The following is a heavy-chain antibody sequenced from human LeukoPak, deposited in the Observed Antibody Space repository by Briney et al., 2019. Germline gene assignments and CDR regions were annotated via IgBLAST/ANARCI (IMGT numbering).Heavy chain of an antibody. V-gene: IGHV4-59*12. Sequence: SETLSLTCTVSGGSISSNYWSWIRQSPGKGLEWIGYIYYSGSTNYNPSLKSRVTMSVDTSKNQFSLKLSSVTAADTAVYYCARISGYYSFDYWGQGTLVTVSS. CDR3: ARISGYYSFDY. CDR2: IYYSGST. D-gene: IGHD3-22*01. CDR1: GGSISSNY. J-gene: IGHJ4*02.